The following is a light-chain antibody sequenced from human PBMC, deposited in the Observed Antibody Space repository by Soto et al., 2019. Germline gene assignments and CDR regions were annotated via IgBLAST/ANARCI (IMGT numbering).Light chain of an antibody. CDR2: EVS. Sequence: QSALTQPASVSGSPGQSITISCTGTNSDVGGYNFVSWYQQTPGKAPKLIISEVSNRPSGVSSRFSGSKSGNTASLTISGLQAEDEADYHCSSYTSSTTLYVFGTGTQLTVL. CDR3: SSYTSSTTLYV. V-gene: IGLV2-14*01. J-gene: IGLJ1*01. CDR1: NSDVGGYNF.